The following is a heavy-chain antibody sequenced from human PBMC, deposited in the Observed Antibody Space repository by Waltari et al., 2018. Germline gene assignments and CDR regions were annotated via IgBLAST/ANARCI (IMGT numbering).Heavy chain of an antibody. D-gene: IGHD3-16*01. J-gene: IGHJ2*01. CDR2: IIPIRGIA. CDR1: GGTFSSYA. V-gene: IGHV1-69*04. CDR3: ARDPEVRGSRHWYFDL. Sequence: QVQLVQSGAEVKKPGSSVKVSCKASGGTFSSYAISWVRQAPGQGLEWMGGIIPIRGIANYAQKFQGRVTITADESTSTAYMELSSLRSEDTAVYYGARDPEVRGSRHWYFDLWGRGTLVTVSS.